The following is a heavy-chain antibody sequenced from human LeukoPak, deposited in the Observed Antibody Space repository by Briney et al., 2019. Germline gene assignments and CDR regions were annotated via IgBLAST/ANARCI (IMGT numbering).Heavy chain of an antibody. D-gene: IGHD4/OR15-4a*01. CDR3: ARSTNYGDGWFGP. V-gene: IGHV1-69*16. J-gene: IGHJ5*02. CDR1: GGSFSTYT. CDR2: ILPGLPTP. Sequence: GSSVKVSCKSSGGSFSTYTISWVRQAPGQWPEWMGGILPGLPTPNYAQKFQGRVTISADEYTRTAYMELNSLRSDDTAMYYCARSTNYGDGWFGPWGQGTLVTVSS.